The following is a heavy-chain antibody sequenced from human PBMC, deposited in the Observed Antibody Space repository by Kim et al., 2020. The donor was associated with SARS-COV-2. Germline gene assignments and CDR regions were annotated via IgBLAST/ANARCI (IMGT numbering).Heavy chain of an antibody. Sequence: GGSLRLSCAASGFIFGDYAMHWVRQAPGKGLEWVSSVNWKAGNNKGYADSVKGRFTISRDNAKNSLYLQMNSLRAEDTALYYCARLGVDIAVAGTNDYWGQGTLVTVSS. CDR2: VNWKAGNNK. CDR3: ARLGVDIAVAGTNDY. V-gene: IGHV3-9*01. D-gene: IGHD6-19*01. CDR1: GFIFGDYA. J-gene: IGHJ4*02.